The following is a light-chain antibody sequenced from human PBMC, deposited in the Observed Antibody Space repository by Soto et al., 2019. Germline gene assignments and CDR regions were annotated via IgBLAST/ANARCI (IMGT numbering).Light chain of an antibody. V-gene: IGKV3-20*01. J-gene: IGKJ1*01. Sequence: IVMTQSPSTLAVSPGERATLSCRASQSVSSYLTWYQQKPGQAPRLLIYGASSRATGIPDRFSGSGSGTDFTLTISRLEPEDFAVYYCQQYGSLPWTFGQGTKVDIK. CDR3: QQYGSLPWT. CDR1: QSVSSY. CDR2: GAS.